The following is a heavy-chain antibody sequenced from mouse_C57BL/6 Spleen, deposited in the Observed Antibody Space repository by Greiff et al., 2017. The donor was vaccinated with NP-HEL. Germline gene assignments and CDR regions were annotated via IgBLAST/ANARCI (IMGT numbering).Heavy chain of an antibody. Sequence: VQLQESGPELVKPGASVKISCKASGYAFSSSWMNWVKQRPGKGLEWIGRIYPGDGDTNYNGKFKGKATLTADKSSSTAYMQLSSLTSEDSAVYFCARDDYDEWFAYWGQGTLVTVSA. V-gene: IGHV1-82*01. D-gene: IGHD2-4*01. J-gene: IGHJ3*01. CDR1: GYAFSSSW. CDR3: ARDDYDEWFAY. CDR2: IYPGDGDT.